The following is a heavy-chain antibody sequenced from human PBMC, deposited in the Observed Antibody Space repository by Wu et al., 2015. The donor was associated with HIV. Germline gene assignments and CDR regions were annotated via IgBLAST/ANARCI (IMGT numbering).Heavy chain of an antibody. CDR3: ARDATPITTEFDY. D-gene: IGHD4-11*01. V-gene: IGHV1-2*02. CDR2: INPSGGST. CDR1: GYNFNNYY. Sequence: QVQLVQSGAEVKKPGASVKVPCKAPGYNFNNYYIHWVRQAPGQGLQWMAWINPSGGSTIYSESFEGRISITRDTSLNIVYMELDTLTSGDTAIYYCARDATPITTEFDYWGQGTLITVSS. J-gene: IGHJ4*02.